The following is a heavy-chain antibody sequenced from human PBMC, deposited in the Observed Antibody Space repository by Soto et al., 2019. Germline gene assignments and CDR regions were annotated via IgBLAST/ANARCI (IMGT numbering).Heavy chain of an antibody. D-gene: IGHD1-26*01. Sequence: ASVKVSCKVSGYTLTELSMHWVRQAPGKGLEWMGGFDPEDGETIYAQKFQGRVTMTEDTSTDTAYMELSSMRSEDTAVYYCATDLSSQWDALDYWGQGTLVTVSS. CDR1: GYTLTELS. J-gene: IGHJ4*02. CDR2: FDPEDGET. V-gene: IGHV1-24*01. CDR3: ATDLSSQWDALDY.